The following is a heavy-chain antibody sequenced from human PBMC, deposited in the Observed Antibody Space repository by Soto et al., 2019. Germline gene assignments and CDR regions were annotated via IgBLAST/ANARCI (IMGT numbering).Heavy chain of an antibody. CDR1: GFTFSDHY. Sequence: GGSLRLSCAASGFTFSDHYMDWVRQAPGKGLEWVGRARNKANSYTTEYAASVKGRFTISRDDSKNSLYLQMNSLKTEDTAVYYCARDPDYGDLWGQGTLVTVSS. CDR3: ARDPDYGDL. CDR2: ARNKANSYTT. V-gene: IGHV3-72*01. D-gene: IGHD4-17*01. J-gene: IGHJ5*02.